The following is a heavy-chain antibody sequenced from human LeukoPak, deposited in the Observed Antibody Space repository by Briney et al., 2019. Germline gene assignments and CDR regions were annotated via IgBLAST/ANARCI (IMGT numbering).Heavy chain of an antibody. CDR2: ISGSGGST. D-gene: IGHD2-8*02. CDR1: GFTFSSYA. J-gene: IGHJ4*02. Sequence: PGGSLRLSCAASGFTFSSYAMSWVRQAPGKGLEWVSAISGSGGSTYYADSVKGRFTISRDNSKNTLYLQLNSLRAEDAAVYYCARGGIYWSGFDYWGQGTLVTVSS. CDR3: ARGGIYWSGFDY. V-gene: IGHV3-23*01.